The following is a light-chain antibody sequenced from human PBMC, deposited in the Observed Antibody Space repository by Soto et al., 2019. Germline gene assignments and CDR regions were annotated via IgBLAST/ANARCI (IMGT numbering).Light chain of an antibody. J-gene: IGLJ1*01. CDR2: EVT. V-gene: IGLV2-8*01. CDR1: SSDVGGYNY. CDR3: GSYAGNSYV. Sequence: QSVLTQPPSASGSPGQSVTISCTGTSSDVGGYNYVSWYQQHPGTAPKLMIYEVTKRPSGVPDRFSGSKSGNTASLTVSGLQAEDEADYYCGSYAGNSYVFGTGTKVTVL.